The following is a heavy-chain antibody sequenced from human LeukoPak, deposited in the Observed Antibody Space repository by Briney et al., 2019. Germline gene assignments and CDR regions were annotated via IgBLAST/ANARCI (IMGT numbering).Heavy chain of an antibody. D-gene: IGHD3-22*01. CDR1: GFAFRNYW. Sequence: GGSLRLSCVASGFAFRNYWMYWVRQGPGKGLVWLSRINPDGSTTTYADSVKGRFTISRDNSKNTLYLQMNSLRAEDTAVYYCAKGHDSGAFDIWGQGTMVTVSS. V-gene: IGHV3-74*01. CDR2: INPDGSTT. J-gene: IGHJ3*02. CDR3: AKGHDSGAFDI.